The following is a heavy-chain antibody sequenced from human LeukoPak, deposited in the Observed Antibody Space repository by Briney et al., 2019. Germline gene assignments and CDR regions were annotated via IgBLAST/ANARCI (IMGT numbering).Heavy chain of an antibody. CDR1: GFTFTSYG. D-gene: IGHD2-15*01. Sequence: GGSLRLSCAASGFTFTSYGFHWVRQAPGKALEWVAFMSYNGNKKYGGSVKGRFTISRDNAKNSLYLQMNSLRAEDTAVYYCARVLRYCSGGNCYSGGLGYMDVWGKGTTVTISS. J-gene: IGHJ6*03. CDR3: ARVLRYCSGGNCYSGGLGYMDV. V-gene: IGHV3-30*03. CDR2: MSYNGNK.